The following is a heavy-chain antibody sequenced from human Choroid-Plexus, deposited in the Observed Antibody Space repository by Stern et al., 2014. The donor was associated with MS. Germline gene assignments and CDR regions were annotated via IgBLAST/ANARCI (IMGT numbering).Heavy chain of an antibody. D-gene: IGHD2/OR15-2a*01. CDR1: GFTLGSCA. CDR3: AKDRQYLTYFFDH. Sequence: VQLVESGGGVVQPGRPLRLSCVASGFTLGSCAMHWVRQAPGKGLESVAGVSYDGSNKYYADSVKGRFTISRDNSQNTLYMQMSSLRPEDTAVYYCAKDRQYLTYFFDHWGQGSLVTVSS. J-gene: IGHJ5*02. V-gene: IGHV3-30*18. CDR2: VSYDGSNK.